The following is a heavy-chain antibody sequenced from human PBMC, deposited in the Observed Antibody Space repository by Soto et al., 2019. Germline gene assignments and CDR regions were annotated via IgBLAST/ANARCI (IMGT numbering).Heavy chain of an antibody. CDR2: ISSSSSTI. CDR1: GFTFSSYS. J-gene: IGHJ6*02. V-gene: IGHV3-48*04. CDR3: ARDQKGYYYGMDV. Sequence: GGSLRLSCAASGFTFSSYSMNWVHQAPGKGLEWVSYISSSSSTIYYADSVKGRFTISRDNAKNSLYLQMNSLRAEDTAVYYCARDQKGYYYGMDVWGQGTTVTVSS.